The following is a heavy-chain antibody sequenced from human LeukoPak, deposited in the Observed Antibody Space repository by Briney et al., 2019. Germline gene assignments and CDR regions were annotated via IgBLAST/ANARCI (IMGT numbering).Heavy chain of an antibody. J-gene: IGHJ6*03. CDR1: GYTFTSYG. Sequence: ASVKVSCKASGYTFTSYGISWVRQAPGQGLEWMGWISAYNGNTNYAQKLQGRVTMTTDTSTSTAYMELRSLRSDDTAVYYCARGGGGDFWSGYYFLNPGGGNYYMDVWGKGTTVTVSS. V-gene: IGHV1-18*01. D-gene: IGHD3-3*01. CDR2: ISAYNGNT. CDR3: ARGGGGDFWSGYYFLNPGGGNYYMDV.